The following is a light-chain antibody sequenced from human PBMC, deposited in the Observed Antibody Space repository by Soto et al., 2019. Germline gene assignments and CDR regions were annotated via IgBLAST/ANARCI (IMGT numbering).Light chain of an antibody. CDR3: QQYGSSPRT. CDR2: GAS. Sequence: EIVLTQSPGALSLSPGERATLSCGASQSVSSSYLAWYQQKPGQAPRLLIYGASTRATGIPDRFSGSGSGTDFTLTISRLEPEDLAVDYCQQYGSSPRTFGHGTKVEIK. CDR1: QSVSSSY. J-gene: IGKJ1*01. V-gene: IGKV3-20*01.